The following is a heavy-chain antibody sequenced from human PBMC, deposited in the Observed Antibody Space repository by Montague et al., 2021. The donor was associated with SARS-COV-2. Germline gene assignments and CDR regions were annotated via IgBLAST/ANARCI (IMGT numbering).Heavy chain of an antibody. CDR1: GVAISYGD. CDR2: IFENGDT. V-gene: IGHV4-4*09. D-gene: IGHD3-16*01. Sequence: SGTLSLTCTVSGVAISYGDWSWIRQPPGKGLEWIVTIFENGDTDHNPSLKSRVTVSEDTSQNQFSLRLSSMAAADTALYYCARYYERSWDVWGQGTTVTVSS. CDR3: ARYYERSWDV. J-gene: IGHJ6*02.